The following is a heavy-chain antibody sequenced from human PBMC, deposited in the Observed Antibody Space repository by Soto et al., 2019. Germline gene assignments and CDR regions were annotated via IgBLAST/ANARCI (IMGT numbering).Heavy chain of an antibody. CDR3: ARGLRFLEWFYGMDV. Sequence: PGGSLRLSCAASGFTFSSYAMSWVRQAPGKGLVWVSRINSDGSSTSYADSVKGRFTISRDNAKNTLYLQMNSLRAEDTAVYYCARGLRFLEWFYGMDVWGQGTTVTVSS. V-gene: IGHV3-74*01. CDR2: INSDGSST. D-gene: IGHD3-3*01. CDR1: GFTFSSYA. J-gene: IGHJ6*02.